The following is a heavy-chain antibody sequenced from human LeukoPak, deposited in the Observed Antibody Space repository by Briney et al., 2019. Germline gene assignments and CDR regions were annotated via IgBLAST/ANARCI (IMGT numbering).Heavy chain of an antibody. D-gene: IGHD3-10*01. Sequence: SETLSLTCTVSGGSISSYYWSWIREPAGKGLEWIGRIYTSGSTNYNPSLKSRVTMSVDTSKNQFSLKLSSVTAADTAVYYCARGVTYYYGSGSKAGWFDPWGQGTLVTVSS. CDR2: IYTSGST. CDR3: ARGVTYYYGSGSKAGWFDP. V-gene: IGHV4-4*07. J-gene: IGHJ5*02. CDR1: GGSISSYY.